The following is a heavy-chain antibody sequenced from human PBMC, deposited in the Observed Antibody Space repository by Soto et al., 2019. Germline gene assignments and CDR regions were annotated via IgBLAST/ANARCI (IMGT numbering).Heavy chain of an antibody. CDR2: ISYDGSNK. CDR1: GFTFSSYA. D-gene: IGHD3-22*01. J-gene: IGHJ5*02. Sequence: GGSLRLSCAASGFTFSSYAMHWVRQAPGKGLEWVAVISYDGSNKYYADSVKGRFTISRDNSKNTLYLQMNSLRAEDTAMYYCAKETITMIVPATPLNQPESWYNWFDPWDQGTLVTVSS. CDR3: AKETITMIVPATPLNQPESWYNWFDP. V-gene: IGHV3-30-3*02.